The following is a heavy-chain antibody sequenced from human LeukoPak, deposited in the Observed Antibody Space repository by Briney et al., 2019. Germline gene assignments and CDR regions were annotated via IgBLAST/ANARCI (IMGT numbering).Heavy chain of an antibody. CDR3: ARRYGFWSGYGNWFDP. V-gene: IGHV4-38-2*01. CDR1: GYSISSGYY. CDR2: IYHSGST. D-gene: IGHD3-3*01. Sequence: PSETLSLTCAVSGYSISSGYYWGWIRPPPGKGLEWIGSIYHSGSTYYNPSLKSRVTISVDTSKNQFSLKLSSVTAADTAVYYCARRYGFWSGYGNWFDPWGQGTLVTVSS. J-gene: IGHJ5*02.